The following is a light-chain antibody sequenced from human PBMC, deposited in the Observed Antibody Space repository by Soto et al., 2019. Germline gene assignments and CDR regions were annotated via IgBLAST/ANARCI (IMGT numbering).Light chain of an antibody. V-gene: IGKV3-20*01. CDR1: RGVSANY. J-gene: IGKJ1*01. Sequence: TFLTQSPCTLSVSPGEGATLSCRASRGVSANYLAWYQQKPGQAPTLLIYGASIRAAGIPDRFSGSGSGTDFTLTIRRLEPEDFAVYYCQQYGSAPRTFGQGTKVEI. CDR3: QQYGSAPRT. CDR2: GAS.